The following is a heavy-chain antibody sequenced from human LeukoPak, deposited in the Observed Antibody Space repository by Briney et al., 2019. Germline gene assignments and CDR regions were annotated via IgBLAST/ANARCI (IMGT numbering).Heavy chain of an antibody. J-gene: IGHJ4*02. Sequence: GGSLRLSCAASGFTFSSYEMNWVRQAPGKGLEWVSYISSSGSTIYYADSVKGRLTISRDNAKNSLYLQMNSLRAEDTAVYYCARDSPKYSSGWYSLFDYWGQGTLVTVSS. CDR1: GFTFSSYE. V-gene: IGHV3-48*03. CDR3: ARDSPKYSSGWYSLFDY. D-gene: IGHD6-19*01. CDR2: ISSSGSTI.